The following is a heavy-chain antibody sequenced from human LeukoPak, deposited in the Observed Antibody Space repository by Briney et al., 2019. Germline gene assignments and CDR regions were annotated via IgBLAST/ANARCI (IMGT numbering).Heavy chain of an antibody. D-gene: IGHD4-17*01. CDR3: ARAGYGDYSGSFDY. CDR2: IYHSGST. V-gene: IGHV4-4*02. J-gene: IGHJ4*02. CDR1: GGSISSSNW. Sequence: SETLSLTCAVSGGSISSSNWWSWVRQPPGKGLEWIGEIYHSGSTNYNPSLKSRVTISVDKSKNQFSLKLSSVTAADTAVYYCARAGYGDYSGSFDYWGQGTLVTVSS.